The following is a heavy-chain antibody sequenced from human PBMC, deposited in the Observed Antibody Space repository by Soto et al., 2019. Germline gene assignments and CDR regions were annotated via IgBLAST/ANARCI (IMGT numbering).Heavy chain of an antibody. CDR3: ARGVHYYDSSGYFDY. Sequence: ASVKVSCKASGGTFSSYAISWVRQAPGQGLEWMGGIIPIFGTANYAQKFQGRVTITADESTSTAYMELSSLRSEDTTVYYCARGVHYYDSSGYFDYWGQGTLVTVS. CDR1: GGTFSSYA. D-gene: IGHD3-22*01. V-gene: IGHV1-69*13. CDR2: IIPIFGTA. J-gene: IGHJ4*02.